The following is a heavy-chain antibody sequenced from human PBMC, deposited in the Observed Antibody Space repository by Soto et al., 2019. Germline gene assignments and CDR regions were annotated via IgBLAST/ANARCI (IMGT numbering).Heavy chain of an antibody. D-gene: IGHD3-22*01. V-gene: IGHV4-31*03. CDR1: GGSISSGGYY. CDR2: IYYSGST. J-gene: IGHJ5*02. CDR3: ARAQVRYYYDSSGYSNWFDP. Sequence: QVQLQESGPGLVTPSQTLSLNCTVSGGSISSGGYYWSWIRQHPGKGLEWIGYIYYSGSTYYNPSRKSRVTISVDTSKNQFSLKLSAVTAADTAVYYCARAQVRYYYDSSGYSNWFDPWGQGTLVTVSS.